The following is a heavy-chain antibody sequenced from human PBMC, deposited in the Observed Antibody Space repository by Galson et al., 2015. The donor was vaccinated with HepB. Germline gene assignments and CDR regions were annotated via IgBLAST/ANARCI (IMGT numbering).Heavy chain of an antibody. CDR1: GFTFSSYG. CDR3: AKGPRPWIVATIYGMDV. J-gene: IGHJ6*02. V-gene: IGHV3-30*18. CDR2: ISYDGSNK. D-gene: IGHD5-12*01. Sequence: SLRLSCAASGFTFSSYGMHWVRQAPGKGLEWVAVISYDGSNKYYADSVKGRFTISRDNSKNTLYLQMNSLRAEDTAVYYCAKGPRPWIVATIYGMDVWGQGTTVTVSS.